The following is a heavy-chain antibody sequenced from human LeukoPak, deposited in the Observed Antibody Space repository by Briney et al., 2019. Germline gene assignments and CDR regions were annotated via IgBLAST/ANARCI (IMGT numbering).Heavy chain of an antibody. CDR1: GFTFSRNR. Sequence: GGSLRLSCAASGFTFSRNRMSWVRQAPGKGLEWVSSISSSTSYIYYADSVKGRFTISRDNAKNSLYLQMNSLRAEDTAVYYCARAGGSYYFDYWGQGTLVTVSS. V-gene: IGHV3-21*01. D-gene: IGHD1-26*01. J-gene: IGHJ4*02. CDR2: ISSSTSYI. CDR3: ARAGGSYYFDY.